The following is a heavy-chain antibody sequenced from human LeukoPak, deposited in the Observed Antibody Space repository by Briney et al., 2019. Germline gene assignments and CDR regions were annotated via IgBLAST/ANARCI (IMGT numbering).Heavy chain of an antibody. CDR1: GFTFSSYS. CDR3: ARDTYDFWSGYYRHYYYYYYMDV. D-gene: IGHD3-3*01. V-gene: IGHV3-7*01. Sequence: QPGGSLRLSCAASGFTFSSYSMNWVRQAPGKGLEWVANIKQDGSEKYYVDSVKGRFTISRDNAKNSLYLQMNSLRAEDTAVYYCARDTYDFWSGYYRHYYYYYYMDVWGKGTTVTVSS. J-gene: IGHJ6*03. CDR2: IKQDGSEK.